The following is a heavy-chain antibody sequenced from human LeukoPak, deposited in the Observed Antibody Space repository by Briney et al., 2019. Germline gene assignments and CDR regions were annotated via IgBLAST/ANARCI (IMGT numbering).Heavy chain of an antibody. J-gene: IGHJ3*02. CDR1: GYSFISYW. CDR3: AGAIVGAATNFEI. CDR2: IHPGDFDA. Sequence: GESLKISCKGMGYSFISYWIAWVRQRPGKGLEWMGIIHPGDFDARYSPAFQGQVTISADKSISTAYLQWSSLQASDSAMYYCAGAIVGAATNFEIWGQGTMVTVTP. D-gene: IGHD1-26*01. V-gene: IGHV5-51*01.